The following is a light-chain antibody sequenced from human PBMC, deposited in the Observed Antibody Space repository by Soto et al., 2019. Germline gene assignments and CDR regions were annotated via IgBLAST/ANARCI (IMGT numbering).Light chain of an antibody. J-gene: IGLJ1*01. CDR1: SSDVGGYNY. Sequence: QSVLTQPASVSGSPGQSITISCTGTSSDVGGYNYVSWYQQHPGKAPKLMMYEVSNRPSGVSNRFSGSKSGNTASLTISGLQSEDEAEYSCNSYTSSSTLVFGTGTKLTVL. CDR2: EVS. V-gene: IGLV2-14*01. CDR3: NSYTSSSTLV.